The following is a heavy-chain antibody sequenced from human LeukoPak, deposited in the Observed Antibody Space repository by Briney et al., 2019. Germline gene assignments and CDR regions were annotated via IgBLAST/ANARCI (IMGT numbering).Heavy chain of an antibody. CDR1: GFTFSRNW. Sequence: PGGSLRLSCAASGFTFSRNWMYWVRQAPGKGLVWVSRINSDGSSTNYADYVKGRFTISRDNAKNTLCLQMNSLRDEDTAVYYCASPSLSWAAFDIWGQGTMVTVSS. CDR2: INSDGSST. V-gene: IGHV3-74*01. D-gene: IGHD7-27*01. CDR3: ASPSLSWAAFDI. J-gene: IGHJ3*02.